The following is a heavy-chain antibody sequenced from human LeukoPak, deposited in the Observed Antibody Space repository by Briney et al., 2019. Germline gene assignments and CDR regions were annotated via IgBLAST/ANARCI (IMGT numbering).Heavy chain of an antibody. CDR2: IYYSGST. J-gene: IGHJ4*02. V-gene: IGHV4-39*06. Sequence: SETLSLTCTVSGCSISSSSYYWGWIRQPPGKGLEWIGSIYYSGSTYYNPSLKSRVTISVDPSKNQFALKLNSVTTADPAVYYRARAGTVRGVIPLDYWGQGTLVTVSS. CDR1: GCSISSSSYY. D-gene: IGHD3-10*01. CDR3: ARAGTVRGVIPLDY.